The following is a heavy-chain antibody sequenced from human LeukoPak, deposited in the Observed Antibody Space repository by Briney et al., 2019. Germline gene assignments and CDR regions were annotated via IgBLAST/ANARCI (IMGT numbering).Heavy chain of an antibody. Sequence: AGGSLRLSCAASGFTFSSYWMSWVRQAPGKGLEWVANIKQDGSEKYYVDSVKGRFTISRDNAKNSLYLQMNSLRAEDTAVYYCARVTLTIYPTYYFDYWGQGTLVTVSS. CDR2: IKQDGSEK. D-gene: IGHD3-10*01. CDR1: GFTFSSYW. CDR3: ARVTLTIYPTYYFDY. J-gene: IGHJ4*02. V-gene: IGHV3-7*01.